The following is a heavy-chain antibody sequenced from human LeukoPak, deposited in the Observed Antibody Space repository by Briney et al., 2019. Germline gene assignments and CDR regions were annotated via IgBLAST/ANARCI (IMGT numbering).Heavy chain of an antibody. CDR3: ASSCYSDASHYDRPPEY. CDR2: IYRDGGT. V-gene: IGHV3-53*04. J-gene: IGHJ4*02. CDR1: GFTVRSNY. D-gene: IGHD3-16*01. Sequence: GGSLRLSCAGSGFTVRSNYMSWVRQAPGKGLEWVSVIYRDGGTVYADSVKGRFTISRHNSENTIYLQMNSLRPDDTAVYYCASSCYSDASHYDRPPEYWGQGTLVTVSS.